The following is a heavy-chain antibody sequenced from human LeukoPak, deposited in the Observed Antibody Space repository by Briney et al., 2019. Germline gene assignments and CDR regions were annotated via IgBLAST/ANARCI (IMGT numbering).Heavy chain of an antibody. CDR1: GLTFISYG. CDR2: ISSSGSTI. D-gene: IGHD6-19*01. J-gene: IGHJ4*02. CDR3: ARVTAVAASWVY. Sequence: GGSLRLSCAPSGLTFISYGFNWARQAPGKGLEWISYISSSGSTIQYADSVEGRFTISRDNAKNSLFLQMNSLRAEDTAVYYCARVTAVAASWVYWGQGTQVTVSS. V-gene: IGHV3-48*04.